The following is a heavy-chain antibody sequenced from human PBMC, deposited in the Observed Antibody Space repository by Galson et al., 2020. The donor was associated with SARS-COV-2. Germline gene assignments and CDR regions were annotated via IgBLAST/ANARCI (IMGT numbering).Heavy chain of an antibody. J-gene: IGHJ4*02. CDR1: GYTFTDNY. CDR3: ARDRNYYGSGSYLFDN. V-gene: IGHV1-2*02. D-gene: IGHD3-10*01. Sequence: ASVKVSCKASGYTFTDNYIHWVRQAPGQGLEWMAWINPNSGSANHALKFLGRVTMTRDTSISTVYMELSSLTSDDTAVYYCARDRNYYGSGSYLFDNWGQGTLVTVSS. CDR2: INPNSGSA.